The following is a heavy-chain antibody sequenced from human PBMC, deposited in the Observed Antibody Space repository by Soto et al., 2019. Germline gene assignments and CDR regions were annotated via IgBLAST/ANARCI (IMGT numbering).Heavy chain of an antibody. Sequence: SETLSLTCAVYGGSLSGYYWSWIRQPPGKGLEWIGEINHSGSTNYNPSLKSRVTISVDTSKNQFSLKLSSVTAADTAVYYCARNHSTYGMDVWGQGTTVTVSS. CDR2: INHSGST. D-gene: IGHD2-15*01. CDR1: GGSLSGYY. V-gene: IGHV4-34*01. CDR3: ARNHSTYGMDV. J-gene: IGHJ6*02.